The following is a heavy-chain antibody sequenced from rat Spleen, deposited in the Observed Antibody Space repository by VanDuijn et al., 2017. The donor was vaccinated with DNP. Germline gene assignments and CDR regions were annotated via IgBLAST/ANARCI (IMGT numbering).Heavy chain of an antibody. V-gene: IGHV4-2*01. CDR1: GFNFNDHW. CDR2: INEDGSIQ. J-gene: IGHJ3*01. CDR3: VTRGDPYDNWFAY. Sequence: EVKLVESGGGLVQPGRSLKLSCAASGFNFNDHWMGWVRQAPGKGLQWIGEINEDGSIQNYGPPLKDRISFSRDNVQSILYLQMSELGSDDRGVYYCVTRGDPYDNWFAYWGRGTLVTVSS. D-gene: IGHD4-2*01.